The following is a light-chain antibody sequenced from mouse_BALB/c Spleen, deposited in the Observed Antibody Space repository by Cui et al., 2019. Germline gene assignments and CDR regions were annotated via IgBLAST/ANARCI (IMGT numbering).Light chain of an antibody. CDR1: PSVSY. CDR3: HQWSSSGT. CDR2: STS. V-gene: IGKV4-80*01. Sequence: QIVLTQSPAIMSASLGEEITLTCSSSPSVSYMHWYQQKSGTSPKLLIYSTSNLASGVPSRFSGSGSGTLYSLTISSVEAEDAADYYCHQWSSSGTFGGGTKLEIK. J-gene: IGKJ1*01.